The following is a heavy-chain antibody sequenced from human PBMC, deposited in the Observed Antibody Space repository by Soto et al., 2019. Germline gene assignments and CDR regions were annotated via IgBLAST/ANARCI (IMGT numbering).Heavy chain of an antibody. V-gene: IGHV3-74*01. CDR2: INSDGTKT. CDR3: ATVATNSYDWFDP. D-gene: IGHD5-12*01. Sequence: EVHLVESGGTLVQPGGSLRLSCAASGFSFNTYSMHWVRQAPGEGLVWVSRINSDGTKTTYADSVKGRFTISRDNAKNTVYLQMNSLRAEDTAVYYCATVATNSYDWFDPWGQGTLVSVSS. CDR1: GFSFNTYS. J-gene: IGHJ5*02.